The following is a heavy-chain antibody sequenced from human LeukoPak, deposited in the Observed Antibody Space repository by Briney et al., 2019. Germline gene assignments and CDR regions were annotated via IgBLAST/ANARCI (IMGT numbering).Heavy chain of an antibody. CDR3: ARDPNQTLRGYSDY. V-gene: IGHV3-30*02. Sequence: GGSLRLSCAASGFTFRNYGMHWVRQAPGKGLEWVAFIRYDGSNEVYADHVKGRFAISRDNSKNTLYLQMNSLRAEDSAVYYCARDPNQTLRGYSDYWGQGTLVTVSS. J-gene: IGHJ4*02. CDR2: IRYDGSNE. D-gene: IGHD1-14*01. CDR1: GFTFRNYG.